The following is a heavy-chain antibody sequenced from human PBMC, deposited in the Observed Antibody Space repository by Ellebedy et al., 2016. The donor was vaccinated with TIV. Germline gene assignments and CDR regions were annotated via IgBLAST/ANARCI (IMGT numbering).Heavy chain of an antibody. J-gene: IGHJ4*02. V-gene: IGHV4-39*06. CDR3: ARAKTWNDGFFDY. D-gene: IGHD1-1*01. CDR1: GRSISSGDYY. CDR2: MHYDGTT. Sequence: MPSETLSLTCTVSGRSISSGDYYWSWIRQPPGKGLEWIGIMHYDGTTHYNPSLRSRVTMSLDTSKSKNQFTLKLSSVSAADTAVYYCARAKTWNDGFFDYWGQGTLVAVSS.